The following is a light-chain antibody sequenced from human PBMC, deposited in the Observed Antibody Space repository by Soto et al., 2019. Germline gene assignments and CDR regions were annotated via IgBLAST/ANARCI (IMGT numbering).Light chain of an antibody. V-gene: IGLV1-44*01. CDR3: AAWDDSLTGLNV. CDR2: DNN. CDR1: SSNIGRNT. Sequence: QAVLSQPPSASGAPGQRGAISCSGSSSNIGRNTVNWYQQLPGTAPKLLIYDNNRRPSGVPDRFSGSKSGTSASLAISGLQSEDEADYYCAAWDDSLTGLNVFGTGT. J-gene: IGLJ1*01.